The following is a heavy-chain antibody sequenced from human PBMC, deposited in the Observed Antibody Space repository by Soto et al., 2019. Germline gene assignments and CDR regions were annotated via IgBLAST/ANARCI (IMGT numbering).Heavy chain of an antibody. V-gene: IGHV3-48*02. CDR2: ISSSSRAI. CDR3: ARVPLTCGGDCYIADY. Sequence: GGSLRLSCAASGFTFSTYNMNWVRQAPGKGLEWVSYISSSSRAIYYADSVKGRFTISRDNAKNSLYLQMNSLRDEDTAVYYCARVPLTCGGDCYIADYWGKGT. D-gene: IGHD2-21*02. CDR1: GFTFSTYN. J-gene: IGHJ4*02.